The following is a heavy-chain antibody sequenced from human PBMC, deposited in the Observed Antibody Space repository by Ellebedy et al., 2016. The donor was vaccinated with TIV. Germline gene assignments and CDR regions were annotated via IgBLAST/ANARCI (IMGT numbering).Heavy chain of an antibody. CDR3: ARHSGGHGFDI. V-gene: IGHV3-74*01. CDR2: ISSDGSDT. D-gene: IGHD2-21*01. Sequence: GESLKISCAASGFSISSHRMHWVRQAAGKGLVWVSHISSDGSDTSYADSVKGRFIISRDNAENTLDLQMSSRRAEDTALYYCARHSGGHGFDIWGQGTVVTVSP. CDR1: GFSISSHR. J-gene: IGHJ3*02.